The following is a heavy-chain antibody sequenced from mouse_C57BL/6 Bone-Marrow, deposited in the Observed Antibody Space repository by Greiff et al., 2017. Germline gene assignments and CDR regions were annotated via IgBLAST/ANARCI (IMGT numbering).Heavy chain of an antibody. CDR3: ARPYDYDLFPWFAY. D-gene: IGHD2-4*01. J-gene: IGHJ3*01. V-gene: IGHV1-82*01. Sequence: QVQLKESGPELVKPGASVKISCKASGYAFSSSWMNWVKQRPGKGLEWIGRIYPGDGDTNYNGKFKGKATLTADKSSSTAYMQLSSLTSEDSAVYFCARPYDYDLFPWFAYWGQGTLVTVSA. CDR1: GYAFSSSW. CDR2: IYPGDGDT.